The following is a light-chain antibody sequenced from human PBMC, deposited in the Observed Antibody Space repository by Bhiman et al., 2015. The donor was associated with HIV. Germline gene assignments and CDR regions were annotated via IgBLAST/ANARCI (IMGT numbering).Light chain of an antibody. CDR2: DVS. CDR3: SSYSITSPLWV. V-gene: IGLV2-11*01. J-gene: IGLJ1*01. CDR1: SSDVGAYNY. Sequence: QSALTQPRSVSGSPGQSVTISCTGTSSDVGAYNYVSWYQHHPGKAPKLMIYDVSQRPSGVPDRFSGSKSGNTASLTISGLQAEDEADYYCSSYSITSPLWVFGSGTRVTVL.